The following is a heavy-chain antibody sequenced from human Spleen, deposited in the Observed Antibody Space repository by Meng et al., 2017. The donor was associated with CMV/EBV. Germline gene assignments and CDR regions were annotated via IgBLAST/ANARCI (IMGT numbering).Heavy chain of an antibody. V-gene: IGHV1-8*01. CDR1: YLFTSYD. J-gene: IGHJ5*02. CDR2: MNPNSGQT. CDR3: ARTQSYYGSGTYNWFDP. Sequence: YLFTSYDINWLRQATGQGLEWMGWMNPNSGQTGYAKKFQGRVSFTRNTSMRTAYMELSSLRSEDTAVYFCARTQSYYGSGTYNWFDPWGQGTLVTVSS. D-gene: IGHD3-10*01.